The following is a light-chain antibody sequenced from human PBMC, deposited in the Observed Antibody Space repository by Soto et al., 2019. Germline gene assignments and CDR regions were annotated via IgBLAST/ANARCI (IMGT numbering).Light chain of an antibody. CDR1: QDIKTD. CDR3: LQHNTYPRT. Sequence: DIQMTQSPSSLSASVGDRVTITCRARQDIKTDLAWFQQKPGKAPKRLIFGATSLQSGVPSRVSGSGSGTEFTLTISSLQAEDLATYYCLQHNTYPRTFGQGAKVEIK. V-gene: IGKV1-17*01. CDR2: GAT. J-gene: IGKJ1*01.